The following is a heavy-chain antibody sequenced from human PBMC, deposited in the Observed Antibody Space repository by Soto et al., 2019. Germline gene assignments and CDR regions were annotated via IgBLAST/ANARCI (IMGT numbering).Heavy chain of an antibody. Sequence: GGSLRLSCAASGFTFSSFWMHWVRQAPGKGLVSVSRASPDGSTTSYTDSVKGRFTISRDNAKNPLYMEMNSLRAEDTAVYYCARHGSGDYFWFDPWGQGTLVTVSS. V-gene: IGHV3-74*01. CDR2: ASPDGSTT. CDR3: ARHGSGDYFWFDP. J-gene: IGHJ5*02. D-gene: IGHD4-17*01. CDR1: GFTFSSFW.